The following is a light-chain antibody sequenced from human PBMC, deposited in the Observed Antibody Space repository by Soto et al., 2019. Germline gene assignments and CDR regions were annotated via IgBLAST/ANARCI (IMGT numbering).Light chain of an antibody. Sequence: DIQLTQSPSFLSASVGDRVTITCRASQAISSSLAWYQHNPGKAPKLLFYAASTLQNGVPSSFSGSGSGTEFTLTISSLRPEDFATYYCQHLNDYRYTFGQGTKVEIK. CDR1: QAISSS. V-gene: IGKV1-9*01. CDR3: QHLNDYRYT. CDR2: AAS. J-gene: IGKJ2*01.